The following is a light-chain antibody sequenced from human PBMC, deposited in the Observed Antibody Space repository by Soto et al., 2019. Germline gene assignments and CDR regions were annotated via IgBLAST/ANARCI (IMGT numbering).Light chain of an antibody. CDR2: NNN. CDR1: SSNVGSNT. J-gene: IGLJ3*02. Sequence: QAVVTQPPSASGTPGQRVTISCSGSSSNVGSNTVNWYQQLPGTAPKLLIYNNNERPSGVPDRISGSKSGTSASLAISGLQSEDEADYYCAVWDDSLNGWVFGGGTKVTVL. V-gene: IGLV1-44*01. CDR3: AVWDDSLNGWV.